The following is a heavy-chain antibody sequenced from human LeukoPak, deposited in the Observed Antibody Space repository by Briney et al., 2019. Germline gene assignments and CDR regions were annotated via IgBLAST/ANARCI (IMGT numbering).Heavy chain of an antibody. CDR1: GYSFTSYW. CDR2: IYPVDSDT. CDR3: ARHRGIAVAGTVAPDY. Sequence: GESLKISCKGSGYSFTSYWIGWVRQMPGKGLEWMGIIYPVDSDTRYSPSFQGQVTISADKSISTAYLQWTSLKASDTAMYYCARHRGIAVAGTVAPDYWGQGTLVTVSS. D-gene: IGHD6-19*01. J-gene: IGHJ4*02. V-gene: IGHV5-51*01.